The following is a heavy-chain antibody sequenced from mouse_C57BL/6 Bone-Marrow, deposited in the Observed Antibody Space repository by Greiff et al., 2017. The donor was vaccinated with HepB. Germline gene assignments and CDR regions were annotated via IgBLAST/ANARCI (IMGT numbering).Heavy chain of an antibody. D-gene: IGHD1-1*01. Sequence: EVQGVESGPGMVKPSQSLSLTCTVTGYSITSGYDWHWIRHFPGNKLEWMGYISYSGSTNYNPSLKSRISITHDTSKNHFFLKLNSVTTEDTATYYCARETTVVATRYFDVWGTGTTVTVSS. CDR2: ISYSGST. CDR3: ARETTVVATRYFDV. V-gene: IGHV3-1*01. J-gene: IGHJ1*03. CDR1: GYSITSGYD.